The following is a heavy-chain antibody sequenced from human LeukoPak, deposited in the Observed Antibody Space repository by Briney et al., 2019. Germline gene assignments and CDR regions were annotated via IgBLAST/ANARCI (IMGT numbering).Heavy chain of an antibody. CDR3: ATALGWNYKFAY. D-gene: IGHD1-7*01. CDR2: FDPEDGET. Sequence: ASVKVSCKVSGYTLTELSMHWVRQAPGKGLEWMGGFDPEDGETIYAQKFQGRATMTEDTSTDTAYMELSSLRSEDTAVYYCATALGWNYKFAYWGQGTLVTVSS. J-gene: IGHJ4*02. V-gene: IGHV1-24*01. CDR1: GYTLTELS.